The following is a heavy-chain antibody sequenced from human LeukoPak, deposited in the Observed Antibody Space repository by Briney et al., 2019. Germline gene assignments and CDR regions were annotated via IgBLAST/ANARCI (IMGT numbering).Heavy chain of an antibody. Sequence: SETLSLTCNVSGGSISSSSYYWGWIRQPPRKGLEWIGSIYYSGRTYYNPSLKSRVTISGDTSKNQFSLRLSSVTAADTAVYYCARHTDSRSSGFIDCWGQGTLVTVSS. CDR2: IYYSGRT. CDR3: ARHTDSRSSGFIDC. V-gene: IGHV4-39*01. CDR1: GGSISSSSYY. D-gene: IGHD3-22*01. J-gene: IGHJ4*02.